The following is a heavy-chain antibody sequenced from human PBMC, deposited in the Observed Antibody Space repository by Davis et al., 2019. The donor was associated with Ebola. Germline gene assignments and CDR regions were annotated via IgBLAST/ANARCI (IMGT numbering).Heavy chain of an antibody. CDR1: GGSISSSSYY. CDR2: IYYSGST. CDR3: ARGEWVVPAAIGVGNYYGMDV. V-gene: IGHV4-39*01. J-gene: IGHJ6*02. D-gene: IGHD2-2*02. Sequence: MPGGSLRLSCTVSGGSISSSSYYWGWIRQPPGKGLEWIGSIYYSGSTYYNPSLKSRVTISVDTSKNQFSLKLSSVTAADTAVYYCARGEWVVPAAIGVGNYYGMDVWGQGTTVTVSS.